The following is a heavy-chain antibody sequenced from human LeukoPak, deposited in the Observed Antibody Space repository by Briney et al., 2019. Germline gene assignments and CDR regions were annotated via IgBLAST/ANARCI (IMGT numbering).Heavy chain of an antibody. CDR2: ISSSSSYI. CDR3: ARALGYSYGPPEYYFDY. V-gene: IGHV3-21*01. J-gene: IGHJ4*02. Sequence: KTGGSLRLSCAASGFTFSSYAMSWVRQAPGKGLEWVSSISSSSSYIYYADSVKGRFTISRDNAKNSLYLQMNSLRAEDTAVYYCARALGYSYGPPEYYFDYWGQGTLVTVSS. CDR1: GFTFSSYA. D-gene: IGHD5-18*01.